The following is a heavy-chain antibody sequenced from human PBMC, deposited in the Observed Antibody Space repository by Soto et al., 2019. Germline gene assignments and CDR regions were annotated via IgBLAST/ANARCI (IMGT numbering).Heavy chain of an antibody. CDR2: INHSGST. D-gene: IGHD3-3*01. V-gene: IGHV4-34*01. Sequence: SETLSLTCAVYGWSFSGYYWSWIRQPSGKGLEWIGEINHSGSTNYNPSLKSRVTISVDTSKNQFSLKLSSVTAADTAVYYCARGPSLRFWRNPNYDYMDVWGKGTTVT. CDR3: ARGPSLRFWRNPNYDYMDV. CDR1: GWSFSGYY. J-gene: IGHJ6*03.